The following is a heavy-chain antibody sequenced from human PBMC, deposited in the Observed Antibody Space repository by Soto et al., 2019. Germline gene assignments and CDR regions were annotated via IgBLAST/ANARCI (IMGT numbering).Heavy chain of an antibody. D-gene: IGHD1-26*01. V-gene: IGHV1-8*01. Sequence: QVQLVQSGDEVREPGASVKVSCKASGSSFTSLDINWVRQTAGQGLEWMGWMQPSTGRTGYAQKFQGRVTMTRDTSINTAYMELTTLTSDDTAFYYCARGVSAGVDYWGQGTLVTVSS. CDR2: MQPSTGRT. J-gene: IGHJ4*02. CDR1: GSSFTSLD. CDR3: ARGVSAGVDY.